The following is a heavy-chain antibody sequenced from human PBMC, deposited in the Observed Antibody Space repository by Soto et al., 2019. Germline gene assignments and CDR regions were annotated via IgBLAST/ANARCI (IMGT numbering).Heavy chain of an antibody. J-gene: IGHJ3*02. CDR3: ARSRDGYNYDAFDI. V-gene: IGHV3-33*01. D-gene: IGHD1-1*01. Sequence: GSLSVCCAAAGLTFSNHAMHWVRQAPGKGLEWVAVTWYDGSNKYYADSVKGRSTISRDKSKKTLYLQMNSLGAEDTAVYYCARSRDGYNYDAFDIWGQGTMVTVSS. CDR1: GLTFSNHA. CDR2: TWYDGSNK.